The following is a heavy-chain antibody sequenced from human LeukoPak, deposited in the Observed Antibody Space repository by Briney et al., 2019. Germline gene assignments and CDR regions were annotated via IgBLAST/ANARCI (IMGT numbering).Heavy chain of an antibody. CDR2: INHSGST. CDR3: ARGVSLGYCSSTSCYNYFDY. V-gene: IGHV4-34*01. Sequence: SETLSLTCAVYGGSFSGYYWSWIRQPPGKGLEWLGEINHSGSTNYNPSLKSRVTISVDTSKNQFSLKLSSVTAADTAVYYCARGVSLGYCSSTSCYNYFDYWGQGTLVTVSS. CDR1: GGSFSGYY. D-gene: IGHD2-2*02. J-gene: IGHJ4*02.